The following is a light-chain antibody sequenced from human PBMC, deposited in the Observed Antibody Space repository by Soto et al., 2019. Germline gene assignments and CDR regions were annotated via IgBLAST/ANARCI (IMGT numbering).Light chain of an antibody. CDR3: QQYYSTLTWT. CDR2: WAY. J-gene: IGKJ1*01. Sequence: DIVMTQSPDSLAVSLGERATINCKSSQSVLYSSNNKNYLAWYQQKPGQPPKLLIYWAYTREYGVPDRFSGSGSGTDFTLTISSLQAEDVAVYYCQQYYSTLTWTFGQGTKVEIK. V-gene: IGKV4-1*01. CDR1: QSVLYSSNNKNY.